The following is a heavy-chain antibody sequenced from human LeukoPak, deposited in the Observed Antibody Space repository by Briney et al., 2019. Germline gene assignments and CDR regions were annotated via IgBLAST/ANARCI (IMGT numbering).Heavy chain of an antibody. CDR2: IKKDGSEK. J-gene: IGHJ4*02. Sequence: GGSLRLSCAASGFTFSSYWMSWVRQAPGKGLEWVANIKKDGSEKYYVDAVKGRFTISRDNAKNSLYLQMNSLRAEDTAVYYCARAPYSSSWYVGFDYWGQGTLVTVSS. CDR3: ARAPYSSSWYVGFDY. CDR1: GFTFSSYW. D-gene: IGHD6-13*01. V-gene: IGHV3-7*01.